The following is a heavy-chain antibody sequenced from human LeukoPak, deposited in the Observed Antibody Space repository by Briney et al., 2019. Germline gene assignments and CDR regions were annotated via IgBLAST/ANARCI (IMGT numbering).Heavy chain of an antibody. D-gene: IGHD3-9*01. CDR1: GGSISSGGYY. CDR2: IYYSGST. Sequence: PSETLSLTCTVSGGSISSGGYYWSWIRQHPGKGLEWIGYIYYSGSTYYNPSLKSRVTISVDTSKNQFSLKLSSVTAADTAGYYWAREVRYFGLPQRGCWFEPWGQGTLVTVSS. CDR3: AREVRYFGLPQRGCWFEP. J-gene: IGHJ5*02. V-gene: IGHV4-31*03.